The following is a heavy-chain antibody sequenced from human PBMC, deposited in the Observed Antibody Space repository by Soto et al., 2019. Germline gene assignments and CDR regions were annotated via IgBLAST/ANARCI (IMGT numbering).Heavy chain of an antibody. Sequence: GESLKISCQGSGYSFSTSWIGWVRQMPGKGLEWMGIIYPGDSDTRYSPSFQGQVTISADKSISTAFLQWSSLKASDTATYYCARTTIAGIRGYFDYWGQGTLVTVSS. CDR1: GYSFSTSW. CDR2: IYPGDSDT. CDR3: ARTTIAGIRGYFDY. J-gene: IGHJ4*02. V-gene: IGHV5-51*01. D-gene: IGHD2-21*01.